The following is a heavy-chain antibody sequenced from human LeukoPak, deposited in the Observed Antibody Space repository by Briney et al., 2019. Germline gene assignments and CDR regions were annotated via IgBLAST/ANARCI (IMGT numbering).Heavy chain of an antibody. CDR1: GFTFNDAW. V-gene: IGHV3-15*01. CDR2: IKSKIDGGTT. D-gene: IGHD1-26*01. J-gene: IGHJ4*02. CDR3: TTRYGTSYYGY. Sequence: PGGSLRLSCVGSGFTFNDAWMTWVRQAPGKGLEWVGRIKSKIDGGTTDCAAPVKGRFTISRDDSKNTLYLQMNGLKTEDTALYYCTTRYGTSYYGYWGQGTLVTVSS.